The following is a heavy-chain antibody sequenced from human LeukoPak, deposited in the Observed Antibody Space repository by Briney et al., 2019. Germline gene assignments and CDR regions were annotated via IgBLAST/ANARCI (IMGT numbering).Heavy chain of an antibody. CDR1: GFTFSSYT. V-gene: IGHV3-30*04. CDR3: ARDNGFDY. Sequence: GGSLRLSCAASGFTFSSYTMHCVRQAPGKGLEWVALISYDGNNKYYADSVKGRFTISRDNSKNTLYLQMNSLRTVDTAVYYCARDNGFDYWGQGTLVTVSS. CDR2: ISYDGNNK. J-gene: IGHJ4*02.